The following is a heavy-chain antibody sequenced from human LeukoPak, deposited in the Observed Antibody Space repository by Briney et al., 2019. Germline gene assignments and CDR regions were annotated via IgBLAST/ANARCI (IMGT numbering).Heavy chain of an antibody. D-gene: IGHD6-19*01. CDR1: GFTFSSYA. J-gene: IGHJ4*02. V-gene: IGHV3-23*01. Sequence: GGSLRLSCAASGFTFSSYAMSWVRQAPGKGLEWVSAISGSGGSTYYADSVKGRFTISRDNSKNTLYLQMNSLRAEDTAVYYCAKVGWSGGNGWLDSWGQGTLVTVSS. CDR2: ISGSGGST. CDR3: AKVGWSGGNGWLDS.